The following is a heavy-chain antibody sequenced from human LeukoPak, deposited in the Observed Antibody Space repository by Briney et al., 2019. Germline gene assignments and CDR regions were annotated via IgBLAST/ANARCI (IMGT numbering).Heavy chain of an antibody. CDR1: GFTFSSYW. Sequence: GGSLRLSCAASGFTFSSYWMHWVRHAPGKGLVWVSRINSDGSSTIYADSVKGRFTISRDNAKNTLYLQMNSLRAEDTAVYYCARVECGNYSDYWGQGTLVTVSS. CDR3: ARVECGNYSDY. J-gene: IGHJ4*02. V-gene: IGHV3-74*01. CDR2: INSDGSST. D-gene: IGHD3-3*01.